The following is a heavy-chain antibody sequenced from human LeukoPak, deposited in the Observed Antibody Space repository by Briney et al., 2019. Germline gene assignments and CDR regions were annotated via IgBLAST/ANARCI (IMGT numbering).Heavy chain of an antibody. J-gene: IGHJ4*02. CDR3: ARDSRETYYDYVWGSYRYLDY. CDR1: GYTFTSYD. D-gene: IGHD3-16*02. V-gene: IGHV1-8*01. Sequence: GASVKVSCKASGYTFTSYDINWVRQATGQGLEWMGWMNPNSGNTGYAQKFQGRVTMTRNTSISTAYMELSSLRSEDTAVYYCARDSRETYYDYVWGSYRYLDYWGQGTLVTVSS. CDR2: MNPNSGNT.